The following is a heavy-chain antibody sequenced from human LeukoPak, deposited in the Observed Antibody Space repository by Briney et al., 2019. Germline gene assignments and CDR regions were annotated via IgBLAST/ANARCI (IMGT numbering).Heavy chain of an antibody. CDR2: IRYDGSNK. J-gene: IGHJ6*03. V-gene: IGHV3-30*02. D-gene: IGHD5/OR15-5a*01. CDR1: GFTFSSYG. Sequence: PGGSLRLSYAASGFTFSSYGMHWVRQAPGKGLEWVAFIRYDGSNKYYADSVKGRFTISRDNSKNTLYLQMNSLRAEDTAVYYCAKGGVYEAQYYYYYLDVWGKGTTVTISS. CDR3: AKGGVYEAQYYYYYLDV.